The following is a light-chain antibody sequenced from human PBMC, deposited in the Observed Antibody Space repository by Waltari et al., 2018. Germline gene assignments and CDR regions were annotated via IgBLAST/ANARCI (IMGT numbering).Light chain of an antibody. Sequence: QSALTQPASVSGSPGQSIAISCTGTSSSLGSYNYVSWYQQHPGQAPKLMISEVSNRPSGVSDRFSGSKSGNTASLTISGLQAEDEADYYCSSCTTSNTVVFGTGTKVTVL. CDR2: EVS. CDR3: SSCTTSNTVV. CDR1: SSSLGSYNY. J-gene: IGLJ1*01. V-gene: IGLV2-14*01.